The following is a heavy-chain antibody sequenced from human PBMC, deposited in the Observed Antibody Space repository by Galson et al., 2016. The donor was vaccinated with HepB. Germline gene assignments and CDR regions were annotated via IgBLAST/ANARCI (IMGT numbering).Heavy chain of an antibody. Sequence: ETLSLTCTVSGVSFTDSTYYWGWVRQPPGKALEWIGIISYSGSTSYNPSLQSRVTISLDTSKNQFSLRVSSVVAADTALYYCARGTTGWPDWGQGTLVTVSS. J-gene: IGHJ4*02. CDR2: ISYSGST. CDR3: ARGTTGWPD. D-gene: IGHD1-14*01. V-gene: IGHV4-39*07. CDR1: GVSFTDSTYY.